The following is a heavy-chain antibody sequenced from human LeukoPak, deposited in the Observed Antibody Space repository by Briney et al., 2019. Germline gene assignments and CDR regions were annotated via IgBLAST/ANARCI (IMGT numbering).Heavy chain of an antibody. CDR3: ATYGSGSGTFFDS. Sequence: GGSLRLSCAASGYMFSDYYMSWIRQAPEKGLEWLSYISHSGSTIYYADSVKGRFTVSRDNAKSSLYLQMNNLRAEDTALYYCATYGSGSGTFFDSWGLGTLVTVSS. CDR2: ISHSGSTI. D-gene: IGHD3-10*01. J-gene: IGHJ4*01. V-gene: IGHV3-11*04. CDR1: GYMFSDYY.